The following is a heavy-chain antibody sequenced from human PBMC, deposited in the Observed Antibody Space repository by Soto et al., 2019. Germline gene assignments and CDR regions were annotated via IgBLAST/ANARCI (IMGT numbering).Heavy chain of an antibody. CDR1: GVSLGTSGMC. CDR3: ARTTADLPPFFDI. J-gene: IGHJ3*02. CDR2: IDWHDDK. D-gene: IGHD2-21*02. V-gene: IGHV2-70*01. Sequence: SAPTLLNRTHTLRLTVTFSGVSLGTSGMCVSSIRQPPGKALEWLALIDWHDDKYYSTSLRTRLTISKDTSKNQVVLTMTNMDPVDTATYYCARTTADLPPFFDIWGRRTMVTVSS.